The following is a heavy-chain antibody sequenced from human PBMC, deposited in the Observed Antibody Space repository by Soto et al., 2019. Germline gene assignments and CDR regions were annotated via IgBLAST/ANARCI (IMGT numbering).Heavy chain of an antibody. D-gene: IGHD2-21*01. CDR2: ISTYNGDT. Sequence: QVQLVQSGGEVKKPGASVKVSCKASGYRFTRYGINWVRQAPGQGLEWMGWISTYNGDTHYAQKFQDRVTMTTDTSTNTAYLELRSLKSDDTAVYYCASDEEDANLMIVVLPGDYWGQGTLVSVSS. J-gene: IGHJ4*02. CDR3: ASDEEDANLMIVVLPGDY. V-gene: IGHV1-18*01. CDR1: GYRFTRYG.